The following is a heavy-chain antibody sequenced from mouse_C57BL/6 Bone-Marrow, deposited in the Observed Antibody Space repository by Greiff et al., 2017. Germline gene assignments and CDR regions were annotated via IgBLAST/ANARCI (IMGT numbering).Heavy chain of an antibody. Sequence: QVQLQQPGAELARPGASVKMSCKASGYTFTSYWMHWVKQRPGQGLEWIGYINPSSGYTKYNQKFKDKATLTADKSSSTAYMQLSSLSSEDSAVYYCARRRGFDYWGQGTTLTVSS. V-gene: IGHV1-4*01. J-gene: IGHJ2*01. CDR1: GYTFTSYW. CDR2: INPSSGYT. CDR3: ARRRGFDY.